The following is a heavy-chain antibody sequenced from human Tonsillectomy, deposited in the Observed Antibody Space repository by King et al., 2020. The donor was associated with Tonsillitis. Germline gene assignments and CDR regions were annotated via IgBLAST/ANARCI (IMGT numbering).Heavy chain of an antibody. CDR3: VRGEWSSGRGWFDP. CDR2: TYYRSKWDN. CDR1: WDSVLNNRAA. Sequence: VQLQQSGPGLVKPSQTLALTCAISWDSVLNNRAACNSIRQPPSIGLEWLGRTYYRSKWDNDYSISVKGRITINTDTSKNHFSLQLNSVTPEETAIYYCVRGEWSSGRGWFDPWGQGILVTVSS. D-gene: IGHD6-19*01. V-gene: IGHV6-1*01. J-gene: IGHJ5*02.